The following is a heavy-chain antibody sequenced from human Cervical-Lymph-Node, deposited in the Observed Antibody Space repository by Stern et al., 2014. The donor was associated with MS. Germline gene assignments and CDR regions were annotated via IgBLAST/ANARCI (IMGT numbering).Heavy chain of an antibody. J-gene: IGHJ3*02. CDR1: GYSFISHA. Sequence: QVQLVQSGAEVKDPGASVKVSCKASGYSFISHAMRWVRQAPGQTFEWMGWINGDNGNNKYSPKLKGRVPITSDKTLTTADIELSSLTSEDTAFYCWARAGYCSPSTCSDAFDIWGQGTMVTVSS. V-gene: IGHV1-3*01. CDR2: INGDNGNN. CDR3: ARAGYCSPSTCSDAFDI. D-gene: IGHD2-15*01.